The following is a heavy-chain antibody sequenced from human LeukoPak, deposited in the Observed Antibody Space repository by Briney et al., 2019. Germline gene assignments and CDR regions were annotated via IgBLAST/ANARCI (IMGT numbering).Heavy chain of an antibody. V-gene: IGHV3-30*18. CDR3: AKDQGYDSSGFDFDY. D-gene: IGHD3-22*01. Sequence: GRSLRLSCAASGFTFSSYGMHWVRQAPGKGLEWVAVISYDGSNKYYADSVKGRFTISRDNSKNTLYLQMNSLRAEDTAVYYCAKDQGYDSSGFDFDYWGQGTLVTVSS. CDR1: GFTFSSYG. CDR2: ISYDGSNK. J-gene: IGHJ4*02.